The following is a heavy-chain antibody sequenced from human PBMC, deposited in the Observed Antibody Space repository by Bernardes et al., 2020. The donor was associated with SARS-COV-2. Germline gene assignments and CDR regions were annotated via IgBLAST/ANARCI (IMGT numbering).Heavy chain of an antibody. J-gene: IGHJ6*02. Sequence: GGSLRLSCAASGFTFSSSDMHWVRQATGKGLEWVSAIGPAGDTYYPGSVKGRFTISRENAKNSLYLQMNSLRAGDTAVYYCARGSMVRGVINYYYYYGMDVWGQGTTVTGSS. CDR1: GFTFSSSD. D-gene: IGHD3-10*01. CDR3: ARGSMVRGVINYYYYYGMDV. CDR2: IGPAGDT. V-gene: IGHV3-13*01.